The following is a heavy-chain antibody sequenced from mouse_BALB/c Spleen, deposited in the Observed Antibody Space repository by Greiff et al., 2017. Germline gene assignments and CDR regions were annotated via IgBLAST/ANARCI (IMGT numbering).Heavy chain of an antibody. CDR3: ARDYDYDLRYFDV. J-gene: IGHJ1*01. Sequence: EVQLQQSGPELVKPGASVKISCKASGYTFTDYTMHWVKQSHGKSLEWIGYIYPYNGGTGYNQKFTSKATLTVDNSSSTAYMELRSLTSEDSAVYYCARDYDYDLRYFDVWGAGTTVTVSS. CDR2: IYPYNGGT. CDR1: GYTFTDYT. V-gene: IGHV1S29*02. D-gene: IGHD2-4*01.